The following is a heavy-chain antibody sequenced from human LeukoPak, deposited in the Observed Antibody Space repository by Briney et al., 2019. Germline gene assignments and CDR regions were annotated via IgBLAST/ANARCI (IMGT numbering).Heavy chain of an antibody. CDR3: ARGAYGSGSSATFDP. CDR1: GGSISSGSYY. CDR2: IYTSGST. V-gene: IGHV4-61*02. Sequence: SETLSLTCTVSGGSISSGSYYWSWIRQPAGKGLEWIGRIYTSGSTNYNPSLKSRATISVDTSKNQFSLKLNSVTAADTAVYYCARGAYGSGSSATFDPWGQGTLVTVSS. D-gene: IGHD3-10*01. J-gene: IGHJ5*02.